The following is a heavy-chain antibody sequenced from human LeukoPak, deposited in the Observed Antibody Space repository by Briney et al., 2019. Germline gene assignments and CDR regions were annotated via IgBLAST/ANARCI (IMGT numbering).Heavy chain of an antibody. D-gene: IGHD1-26*01. CDR2: IYYSGSA. CDR1: GGSISSSSYY. CDR3: ARHPGGTYYAHFDY. Sequence: SETLSLTCTVSGGSISSSSYYWGWIRQPPGKGLEWIASIYYSGSAYYNPSLKSRVTISVDTSKNQFSLKLSSVTAADTAVYYCARHPGGTYYAHFDYWGQGTLVTVSS. V-gene: IGHV4-39*01. J-gene: IGHJ4*02.